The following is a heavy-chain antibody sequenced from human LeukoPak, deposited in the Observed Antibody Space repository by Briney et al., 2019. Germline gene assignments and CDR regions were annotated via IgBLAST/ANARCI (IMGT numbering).Heavy chain of an antibody. J-gene: IGHJ6*02. CDR2: IWYDGSNK. CDR1: GFTFSSYG. Sequence: GGSLRLSCAASGFTFSSYGMHWVRQAPGKGLEWVAVIWYDGSNKYYADSVKGRFTISRDNSKNTLYLQVNSLRAEDTAVYYCARAEGSDSLNYYGMDVWGQGTTVTVSS. CDR3: ARAEGSDSLNYYGMDV. V-gene: IGHV3-33*01. D-gene: IGHD2-21*02.